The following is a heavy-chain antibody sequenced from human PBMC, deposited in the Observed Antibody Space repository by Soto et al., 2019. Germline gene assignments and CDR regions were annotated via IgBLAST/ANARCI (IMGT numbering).Heavy chain of an antibody. CDR1: GGSISSVGHY. D-gene: IGHD6-25*01. Sequence: SETLSLTCSVSGGSISSVGHYWTWIRQQPGKGLEWIGYIYYSGSTDYNPSLKSRVTISVDRSKNQFSLNLSSVTAADTAIYYCARASGGYDSSTRYGLDVWGQGTKVTVYS. CDR3: ARASGGYDSSTRYGLDV. V-gene: IGHV4-31*03. CDR2: IYYSGST. J-gene: IGHJ6*02.